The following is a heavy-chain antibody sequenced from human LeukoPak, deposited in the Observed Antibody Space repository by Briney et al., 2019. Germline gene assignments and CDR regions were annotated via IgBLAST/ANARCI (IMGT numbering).Heavy chain of an antibody. D-gene: IGHD3-10*01. V-gene: IGHV3-21*01. Sequence: GGSLRLSCAASGFTVSSNYMSWVRQAPGKGPEWVSSISSSSSYIYYADSVKGRFTISRDNAKNSLYLQMNSLRAEDTAVYYCARDAFYYYGSGSYSDWGQGTLVTVSS. CDR1: GFTVSSNY. J-gene: IGHJ4*02. CDR2: ISSSSSYI. CDR3: ARDAFYYYGSGSYSD.